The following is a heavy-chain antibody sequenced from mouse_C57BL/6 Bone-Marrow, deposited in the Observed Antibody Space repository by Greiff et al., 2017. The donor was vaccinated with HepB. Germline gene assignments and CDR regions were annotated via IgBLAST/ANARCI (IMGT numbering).Heavy chain of an antibody. CDR1: GYTFTSYG. V-gene: IGHV1-81*01. CDR2: IYPRSGNT. J-gene: IGHJ3*01. Sequence: VKLVESGAELARPGASVKLSCKASGYTFTSYGISWVKQRTGQGLEWIGEIYPRSGNTYYNEKFKGKATLTADKSSSTAYMELRSLTSEDSAVYFCAREGYYGGFAYWGQGTLVTVSA. CDR3: AREGYYGGFAY. D-gene: IGHD1-1*01.